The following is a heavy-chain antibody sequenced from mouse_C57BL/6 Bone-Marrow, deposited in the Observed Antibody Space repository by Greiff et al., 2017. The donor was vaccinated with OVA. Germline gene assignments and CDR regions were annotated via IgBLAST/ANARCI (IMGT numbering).Heavy chain of an antibody. V-gene: IGHV7-3*01. Sequence: EVKVEESGGGLVQPGGSLSLSCAASGFTFTDYYMSWVRQPPGKALEWLGFIRNKANGYTTEYSASVKGRFTISRDNSQSILYLQMNALRAEDTAMYYCASDYGYYAMDYWGQGTSVTVSS. CDR1: GFTFTDYY. CDR3: ASDYGYYAMDY. D-gene: IGHD1-1*01. CDR2: IRNKANGYTT. J-gene: IGHJ4*01.